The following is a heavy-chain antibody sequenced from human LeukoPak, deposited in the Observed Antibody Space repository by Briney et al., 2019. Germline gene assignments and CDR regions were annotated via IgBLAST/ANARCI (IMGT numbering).Heavy chain of an antibody. CDR1: GYTFTGYY. D-gene: IGHD3-22*01. V-gene: IGHV1-2*02. CDR3: ATLPARGYYYPHFDY. Sequence: GASVKVSCKASGYTFTGYYMHWVRQAPGQGLEWMGWINPNSGGTNYAQKFRGRVTMTRDTSISTAYMELSRLRSDDTAVYYCATLPARGYYYPHFDYWGQGTLVTVSS. J-gene: IGHJ4*02. CDR2: INPNSGGT.